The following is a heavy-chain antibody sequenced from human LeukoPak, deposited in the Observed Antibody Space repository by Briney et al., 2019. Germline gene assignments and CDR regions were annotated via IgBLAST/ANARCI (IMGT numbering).Heavy chain of an antibody. Sequence: SQTLSLTCTVSGGSISSGDYYWSWIRQPPGTGLECIGYIYYSGSTYYNPSLKSRVTISVDTSKNQFSLKLSSVTAADTAVYYCARARDIVVVGYFDYWGQGTLVTVSS. CDR2: IYYSGST. CDR1: GGSISSGDYY. D-gene: IGHD2-2*01. CDR3: ARARDIVVVGYFDY. J-gene: IGHJ4*02. V-gene: IGHV4-30-4*08.